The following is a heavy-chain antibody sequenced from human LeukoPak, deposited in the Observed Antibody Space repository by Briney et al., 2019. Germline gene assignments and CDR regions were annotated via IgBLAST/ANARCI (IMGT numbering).Heavy chain of an antibody. CDR1: GFTLSSYA. J-gene: IGHJ4*02. Sequence: PGGSLRLSCAASGFTLSSYAMSWVRQAPGKGLEWVSAISGSGGSTYYADSVKGRFTISRDNSKNTLYLQMNSLRAEDTAVYYCAKMPRFWSGHYYFDYWGQGTLVTVSS. CDR3: AKMPRFWSGHYYFDY. D-gene: IGHD3-3*01. CDR2: ISGSGGST. V-gene: IGHV3-23*01.